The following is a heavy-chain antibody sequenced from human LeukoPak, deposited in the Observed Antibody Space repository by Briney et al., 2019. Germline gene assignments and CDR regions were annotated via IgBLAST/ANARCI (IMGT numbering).Heavy chain of an antibody. CDR1: GGSISSSSYY. CDR2: IYYSGST. CDR3: ARQDFVGSHYGVYDY. J-gene: IGHJ4*02. V-gene: IGHV4-39*01. D-gene: IGHD4-17*01. Sequence: SETLSLTCTVSGGSISSSSYYWGWIRQPPGKGLEWIGSIYYSGSTYYNPSHKSRVTISVDTSKNQFSLKLSSVTAADTAVYYCARQDFVGSHYGVYDYWGQGTLVTVSP.